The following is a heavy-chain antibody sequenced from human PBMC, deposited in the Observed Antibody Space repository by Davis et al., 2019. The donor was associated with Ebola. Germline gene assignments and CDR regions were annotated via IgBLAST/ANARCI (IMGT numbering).Heavy chain of an antibody. D-gene: IGHD3-9*01. CDR1: GFTVSSNY. CDR3: ARVDWPVQFDF. Sequence: PGGSLRLSCAASGFTVSSNYMSWVRQAPGKGLEWVSVIYSGGSTYYADSVKGRFTISRDNTKNSLFLQMNSLRDDETAIYYCARVDWPVQFDFWGQGTVVTVSS. V-gene: IGHV3-53*01. J-gene: IGHJ4*02. CDR2: IYSGGST.